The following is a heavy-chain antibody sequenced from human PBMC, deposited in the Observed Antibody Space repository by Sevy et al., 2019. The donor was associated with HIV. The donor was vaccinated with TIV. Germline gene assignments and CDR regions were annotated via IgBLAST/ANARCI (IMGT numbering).Heavy chain of an antibody. CDR1: HYTFSSYT. D-gene: IGHD4-17*01. J-gene: IGHJ5*02. CDR3: ARDQHDYGGNLRTGWFDP. V-gene: IGHV3-30-3*01. CDR2: ISYDGSNK. Sequence: GGSLRLSCAASHYTFSSYTMHWVRQAPGKGLEWVALISYDGSNKNYADSVKGRFTISRDNSKNTLYLQMKRLRAEDTAVYYCARDQHDYGGNLRTGWFDPWGQGTLVTVSS.